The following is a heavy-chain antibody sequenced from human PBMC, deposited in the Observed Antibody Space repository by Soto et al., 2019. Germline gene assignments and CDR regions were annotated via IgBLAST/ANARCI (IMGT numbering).Heavy chain of an antibody. CDR1: GFTFDDYA. D-gene: IGHD5-18*01. V-gene: IGHV3-9*01. Sequence: GGSLRLSCAASGFTFDDYAMHWVRQVPGKGLEWVSGINWNSGSIGYGDSVKGRFAISRDNAKNSLHLQMNSLSAEDTAFYYCVKGKESGYRGAFDSWGQGTMVTVSS. CDR2: INWNSGSI. CDR3: VKGKESGYRGAFDS. J-gene: IGHJ4*02.